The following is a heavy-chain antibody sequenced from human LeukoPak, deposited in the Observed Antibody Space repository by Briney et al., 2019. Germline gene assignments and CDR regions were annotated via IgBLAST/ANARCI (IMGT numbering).Heavy chain of an antibody. V-gene: IGHV1-8*03. CDR3: ARGATYYDFWSGYYPIDYYYYYMDV. D-gene: IGHD3-3*01. CDR2: MNPNSGNT. Sequence: VASVKVSCKASGYTFTSYDINWVRQATGQGLEWMGWMNPNSGNTGYAQKFQGRVTITRTTSISTAYMELSSLRSEDTAVYYCARGATYYDFWSGYYPIDYYYYYMDVWGKGTTVTVSS. J-gene: IGHJ6*03. CDR1: GYTFTSYD.